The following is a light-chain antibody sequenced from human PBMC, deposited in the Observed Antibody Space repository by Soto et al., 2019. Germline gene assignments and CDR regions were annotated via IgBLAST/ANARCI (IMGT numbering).Light chain of an antibody. V-gene: IGKV3-20*01. Sequence: EIVLTQSPCTLSLSPGERATLSFRASQSVSSSYLAWYQQKPGQAPRLLIYGASNRATGIPDRFSGSGSGTDFTLTISRLEPEDFAVYYCQQYGSSGTFGQGTKVDIK. CDR3: QQYGSSGT. CDR2: GAS. CDR1: QSVSSSY. J-gene: IGKJ1*01.